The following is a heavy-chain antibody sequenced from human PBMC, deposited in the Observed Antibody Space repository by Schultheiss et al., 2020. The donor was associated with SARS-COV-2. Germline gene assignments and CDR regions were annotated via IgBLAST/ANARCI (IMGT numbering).Heavy chain of an antibody. CDR3: ARGLGYCSSTSCYNWFDP. V-gene: IGHV4-31*03. CDR2: IYYSGST. J-gene: IGHJ5*02. CDR1: GGSISSGGYY. Sequence: SETLSLTCTVSGGSISSGGYYWSWIRQHPGKGLEWIGYIYYSGSTYYNPTLKSRVTMSVDTSKSQFSLNLNSVTAADTAVYYCARGLGYCSSTSCYNWFDPWGQGTLVTVSS. D-gene: IGHD2-2*02.